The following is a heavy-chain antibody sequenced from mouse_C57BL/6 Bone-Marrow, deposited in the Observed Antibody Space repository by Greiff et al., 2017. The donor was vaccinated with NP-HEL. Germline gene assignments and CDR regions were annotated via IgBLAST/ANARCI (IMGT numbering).Heavy chain of an antibody. CDR1: GFTFSDYG. Sequence: EVMLVESGGGLVKPGGSLKLSCAASGFTFSDYGMHWVRQAPEKGLEWVAYISSGSSTIYYADTVKGRFTISRANAKNTLFLQMTSLRSEDTAMYYCARPCYYYGSSWFAYWGQGTLVTVSA. CDR2: ISSGSSTI. V-gene: IGHV5-17*01. CDR3: ARPCYYYGSSWFAY. J-gene: IGHJ3*01. D-gene: IGHD1-1*01.